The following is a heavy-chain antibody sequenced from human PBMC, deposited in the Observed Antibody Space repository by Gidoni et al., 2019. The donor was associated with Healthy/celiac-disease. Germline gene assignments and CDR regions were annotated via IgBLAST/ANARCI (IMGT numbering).Heavy chain of an antibody. J-gene: IGHJ4*02. CDR1: GCSIRSSSYY. D-gene: IGHD3-22*01. CDR3: ASNDDSSGYYRDY. Sequence: QLQLQESGPGLVKPSETLSLTCTVSGCSIRSSSYYWGWIRQPPGKGLEWIGSIYYSGSTYYNPSLKSRVTIAVDTSKNQFSLKLSSVTAADTAVYYCASNDDSSGYYRDYWGQGTLVTVSS. CDR2: IYYSGST. V-gene: IGHV4-39*01.